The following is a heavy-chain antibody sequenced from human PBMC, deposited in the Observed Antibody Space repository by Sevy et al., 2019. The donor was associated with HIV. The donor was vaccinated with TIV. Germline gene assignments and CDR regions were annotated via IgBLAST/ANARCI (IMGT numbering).Heavy chain of an antibody. Sequence: GGSLRLSCAASGFTVSSNYMSWVRQAPGKGLEWVSVIYSGGSKYYADSLKGRFTISRDNSKNTLNLQMNSLRAEDTAVYYCARGGPIYCSGGSCPFDYWGQGTLVTVSS. J-gene: IGHJ4*02. V-gene: IGHV3-53*01. CDR2: IYSGGSK. D-gene: IGHD2-15*01. CDR1: GFTVSSNY. CDR3: ARGGPIYCSGGSCPFDY.